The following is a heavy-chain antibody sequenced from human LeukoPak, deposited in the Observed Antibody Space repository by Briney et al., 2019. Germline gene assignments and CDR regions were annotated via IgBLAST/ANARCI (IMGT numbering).Heavy chain of an antibody. V-gene: IGHV3-21*01. D-gene: IGHD3-10*01. CDR3: ARVLSGSGSYSYYYYYGVDV. Sequence: GGSLRLSCAASGFTFSSYSMNWVRQAPGKGLEWVSSISSSSSYIYYADSVKGRFTISRDNAKNSLYLQMNSLRAEDTAVYYCARVLSGSGSYSYYYYYGVDVWGQGTTVTVSS. CDR2: ISSSSSYI. J-gene: IGHJ6*02. CDR1: GFTFSSYS.